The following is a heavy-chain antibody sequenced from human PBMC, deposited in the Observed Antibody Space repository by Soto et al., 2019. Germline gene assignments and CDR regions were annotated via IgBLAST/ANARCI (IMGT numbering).Heavy chain of an antibody. CDR1: GGSFTGNY. V-gene: IGHV4-34*01. J-gene: IGHJ4*02. CDR2: INHSGSS. D-gene: IGHD6-6*01. Sequence: QVQLQQWGAGLLKPSETLSLPCAVYGGSFTGNYWSWIRQLPGKGLGWFGIINHSGSSNYNPSLKSHVTISVDTSKSHFSLRLSSVTAADTAVYYCARVGAARSDYWGQGTLVTVSS. CDR3: ARVGAARSDY.